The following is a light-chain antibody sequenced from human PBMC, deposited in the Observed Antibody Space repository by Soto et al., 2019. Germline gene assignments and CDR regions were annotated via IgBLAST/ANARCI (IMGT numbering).Light chain of an antibody. V-gene: IGLV2-23*02. CDR3: CTYAGTTTWV. J-gene: IGLJ2*01. CDR1: SSDVGSHKF. CDR2: EVT. Sequence: QSALTQPASVSGSPGQSITISCTGTSSDVGSHKFVSWYQQRPGKAPKLMIFEVTKRPSGVSSRFSASKSGNTASMTISGVHAEDEADDYCCTYAGTTTWVFVGGTQLTV.